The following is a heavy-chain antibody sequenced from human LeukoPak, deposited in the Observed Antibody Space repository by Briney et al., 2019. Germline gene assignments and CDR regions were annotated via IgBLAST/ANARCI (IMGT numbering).Heavy chain of an antibody. CDR1: GYTFTSYG. V-gene: IGHV1-18*01. CDR3: ARDPPRIVVVVAATNYYGMDV. CDR2: ISAYNGNT. D-gene: IGHD2-15*01. J-gene: IGHJ6*02. Sequence: ASVKVSCTASGYTFTSYGISWVRPAPGQGLEWMGWISAYNGNTNYAQKLQGRVTMTTDTSTSTAYMELRSLRSDDTAVYYCARDPPRIVVVVAATNYYGMDVWGQGTTVTVSS.